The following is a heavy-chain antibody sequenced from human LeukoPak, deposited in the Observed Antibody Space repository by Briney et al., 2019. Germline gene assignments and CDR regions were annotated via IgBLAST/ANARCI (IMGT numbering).Heavy chain of an antibody. D-gene: IGHD6-13*01. CDR3: ARWVRQQLVFLDY. V-gene: IGHV3-21*01. J-gene: IGHJ4*02. CDR1: GFTFSSYS. Sequence: GGSLILSCAASGFTFSSYSRNWVRQEPGKGLEGGSTISSSTSSITYADSITGPFNTSRANAKTSVYLQVNSLRGEDTAVYYCARWVRQQLVFLDYWGQGILVTVSS. CDR2: ISSSTSSI.